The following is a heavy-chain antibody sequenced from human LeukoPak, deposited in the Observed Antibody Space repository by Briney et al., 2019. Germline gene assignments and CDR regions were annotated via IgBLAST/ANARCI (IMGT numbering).Heavy chain of an antibody. Sequence: SEALSLTCTVSGGSISSSSYYWGWIRQPPGKGLEWIGSIYYSGSTYYNPSLKSRVTISVDTSKNQFSLKLSSVTAADTAVYYCARDSSGLGYWGQGTLVTVSS. CDR2: IYYSGST. D-gene: IGHD6-19*01. CDR3: ARDSSGLGY. V-gene: IGHV4-39*07. J-gene: IGHJ4*02. CDR1: GGSISSSSYY.